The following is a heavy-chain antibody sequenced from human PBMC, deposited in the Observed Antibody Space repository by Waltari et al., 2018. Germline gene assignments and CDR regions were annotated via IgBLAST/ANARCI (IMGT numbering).Heavy chain of an antibody. Sequence: QVQLVQSGAEVKKPGASVKVSCKASGYTFTGYYMHWVRQAPGQGLEWMGRINPNSGGTNYAQKVQGRVTMTRDTSISTAYMELSRLRSDDTAVYYCARVSGSYFIGTFWYFDLWGRGTLVTVSS. CDR3: ARVSGSYFIGTFWYFDL. CDR2: INPNSGGT. V-gene: IGHV1-2*06. J-gene: IGHJ2*01. D-gene: IGHD1-26*01. CDR1: GYTFTGYY.